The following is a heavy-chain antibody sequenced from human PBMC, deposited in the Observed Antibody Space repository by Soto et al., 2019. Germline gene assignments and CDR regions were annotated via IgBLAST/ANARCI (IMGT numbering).Heavy chain of an antibody. V-gene: IGHV2-70*01. J-gene: IGHJ6*02. CDR1: GFSLSTSGMC. CDR2: IDWDDDK. CDR3: ARIRMYSSGWKLSPAYSSDGKDV. Sequence: SGPTLVNPTQTLTLTCTFSGFSLSTSGMCVSWIRQPPGKALEWLALIDWDDDKYYSTSLKTRLTISKDTSKNQVVLTMTNMDPVDTATYYCARIRMYSSGWKLSPAYSSDGKDVCGQGTTLTAS. D-gene: IGHD6-19*01.